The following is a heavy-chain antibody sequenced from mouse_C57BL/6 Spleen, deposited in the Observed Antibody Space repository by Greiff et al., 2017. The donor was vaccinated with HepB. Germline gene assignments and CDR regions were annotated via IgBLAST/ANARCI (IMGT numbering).Heavy chain of an antibody. CDR2: INPSSGYT. CDR3: AREVGFGYSWFAY. CDR1: GYTFTSYT. J-gene: IGHJ3*01. D-gene: IGHD2-3*01. Sequence: QVQLQESGAELARPGASVKMSCKASGYTFTSYTLHWVKQRPGQGLEWIGYINPSSGYTKYNQKFKDKATLTADKSSSTAYMQLSSLTSEDSAVYYCAREVGFGYSWFAYWGQGTLVTVSA. V-gene: IGHV1-4*01.